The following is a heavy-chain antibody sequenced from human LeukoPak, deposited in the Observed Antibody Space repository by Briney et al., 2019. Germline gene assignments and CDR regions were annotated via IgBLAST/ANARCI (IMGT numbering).Heavy chain of an antibody. Sequence: PGGSLRLSYAASGFTFSSSWMTWVRQAPGKGLEWVANIKEDGSEYNYVDSVKGRFTISRDNAKKSLYLQMNSLRAEDTAVYYCARDSAYFRFDYWGQGTLVTV. CDR1: GFTFSSSW. V-gene: IGHV3-7*01. CDR2: IKEDGSEY. D-gene: IGHD3-16*01. J-gene: IGHJ4*02. CDR3: ARDSAYFRFDY.